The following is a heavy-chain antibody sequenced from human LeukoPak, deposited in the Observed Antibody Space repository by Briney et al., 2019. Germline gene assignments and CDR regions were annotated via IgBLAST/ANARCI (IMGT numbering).Heavy chain of an antibody. D-gene: IGHD2-2*01. V-gene: IGHV4-4*07. J-gene: IGHJ6*02. CDR2: IYTSGST. Sequence: PSETLSLTCTVSGGSISSYYWSWIRQPAGKGLEWIGRIYTSGSTNYNPSLKSRVTMSVDTSKNQFSLKLSSVTAADTAVYYCARDQASCSSTSCYPYYYYGMDVWGQGTTVTVSS. CDR1: GGSISSYY. CDR3: ARDQASCSSTSCYPYYYYGMDV.